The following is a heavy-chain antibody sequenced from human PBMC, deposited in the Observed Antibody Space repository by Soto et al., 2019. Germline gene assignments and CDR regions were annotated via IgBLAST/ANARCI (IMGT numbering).Heavy chain of an antibody. Sequence: TLSLTCAVYGGSFSGYYWSWIRQPPGKGLEWIGEINHSGSTNYNPSLKSRVTISVDTSKNQLSLKLSSVTAADTAVYYCASSNYDILTGYYTAFDYWGQGTLVTVSS. CDR1: GGSFSGYY. J-gene: IGHJ4*02. D-gene: IGHD3-9*01. CDR2: INHSGST. V-gene: IGHV4-34*01. CDR3: ASSNYDILTGYYTAFDY.